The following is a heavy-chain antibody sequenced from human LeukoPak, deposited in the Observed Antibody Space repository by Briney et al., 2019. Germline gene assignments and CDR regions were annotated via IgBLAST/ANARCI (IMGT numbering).Heavy chain of an antibody. Sequence: GRSLRLSCAASGFTFSSYAMHWVRQAPGKGLEWVAVISYDGSNKYYADSVKGRFTISRDNSKNTLYLQMNSLRAEDTAVYYCASLPQYSGYAAWGQGTLVTVSS. CDR3: ASLPQYSGYAA. CDR2: ISYDGSNK. J-gene: IGHJ4*02. D-gene: IGHD5-12*01. V-gene: IGHV3-30*04. CDR1: GFTFSSYA.